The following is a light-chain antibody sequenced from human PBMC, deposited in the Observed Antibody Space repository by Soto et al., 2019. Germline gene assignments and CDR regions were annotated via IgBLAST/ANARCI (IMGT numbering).Light chain of an antibody. Sequence: DIQMTQSPSPLSASVGDRVTITCRASQSISNYLNWYQKKPGKAPELLIYAASSLQSGVPSRFSGSGSGTDFALTIFSVQPEDFATYYCQQTYDTPRTFGQGTNLDIK. V-gene: IGKV1-39*01. J-gene: IGKJ2*01. CDR1: QSISNY. CDR3: QQTYDTPRT. CDR2: AAS.